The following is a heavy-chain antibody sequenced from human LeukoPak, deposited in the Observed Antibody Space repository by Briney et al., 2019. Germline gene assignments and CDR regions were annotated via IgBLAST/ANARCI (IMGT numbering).Heavy chain of an antibody. CDR1: GYTFTGYY. J-gene: IGHJ6*03. Sequence: ASVKVSCKASGYTFTGYYMHWVRQAPGQGLGWMGWINPNSGGTNYAQKFQGRVTMTRDTSISTAYMELSRLRSDDTAVYYCARASRLWYYYYMDVWGKGTTVTVSS. CDR3: ARASRLWYYYYMDV. D-gene: IGHD2-21*01. CDR2: INPNSGGT. V-gene: IGHV1-2*02.